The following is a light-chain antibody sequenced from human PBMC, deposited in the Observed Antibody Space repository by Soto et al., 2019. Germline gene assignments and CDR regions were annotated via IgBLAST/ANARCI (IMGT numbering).Light chain of an antibody. V-gene: IGKV1-27*01. CDR2: AAA. J-gene: IGKJ1*01. Sequence: DIQMTQSPSSMSASVGDRVNSTCRASQGIGNFLAWYQQKPGKSPKLLIYAAASLESGVPSRFSGSQSGADFTLIISVLQPEDVATYFCQKYDGAPWTFGQGTKVEVK. CDR1: QGIGNF. CDR3: QKYDGAPWT.